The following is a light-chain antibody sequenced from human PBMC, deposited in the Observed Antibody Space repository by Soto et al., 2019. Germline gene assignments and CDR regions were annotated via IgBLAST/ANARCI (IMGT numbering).Light chain of an antibody. Sequence: QSALTQPRSVSGSPGQSVTISCTGTSSDVGGRNCVSWYQQHPGKAPQLMIYDVTQRPSGVPDRFSGSKSGNTASLTISGLQAEDEADYYCCSHSAYYTFVFGTGTKVTVL. V-gene: IGLV2-11*01. J-gene: IGLJ1*01. CDR3: CSHSAYYTFV. CDR2: DVT. CDR1: SSDVGGRNC.